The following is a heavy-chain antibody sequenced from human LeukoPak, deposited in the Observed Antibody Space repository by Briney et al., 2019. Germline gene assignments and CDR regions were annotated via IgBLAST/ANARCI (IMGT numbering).Heavy chain of an antibody. V-gene: IGHV3-21*01. CDR2: ISSSSSYI. J-gene: IGHJ3*02. Sequence: GGSLRLSCAASGFTFSSYSMNWVRQAPGKGLEWVSSISSSSSYIYYADSVKGRFTISRDNAKNSLYLQMNSLRAEDTAVYYCARALSPGAFDIWGQGTIVTVSS. CDR1: GFTFSSYS. D-gene: IGHD2/OR15-2a*01. CDR3: ARALSPGAFDI.